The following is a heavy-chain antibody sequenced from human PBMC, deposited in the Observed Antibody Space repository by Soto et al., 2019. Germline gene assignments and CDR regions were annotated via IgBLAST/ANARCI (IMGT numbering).Heavy chain of an antibody. CDR3: ARDLRSHFDY. CDR2: ISGGGAGT. V-gene: IGHV3-74*01. Sequence: GFLRHSCAASGFSFKSYAMDWVRQAPGKGLEWVSGISGGGAGTTYTDSVKGRFTISRDNAKNTLFLQVNSLRAEDTAVYYCARDLRSHFDYWGHGTLVTVS. CDR1: GFSFKSYA. J-gene: IGHJ4*01.